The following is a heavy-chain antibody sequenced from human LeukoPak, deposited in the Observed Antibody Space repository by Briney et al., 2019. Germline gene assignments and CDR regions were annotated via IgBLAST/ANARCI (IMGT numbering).Heavy chain of an antibody. CDR1: GYTFSNYD. J-gene: IGHJ4*02. CDR3: ARGPFTSGARYFDY. CDR2: MNPNSGNT. V-gene: IGHV1-8*03. Sequence: GASVNVSCKASGYTFSNYDINWVRQATGQGLEWMGWMNPNSGNTGYTQKLQGRVTITRNTSISTAYMELSSLRSEDTAVYYCARGPFTSGARYFDYWGQGTLVTVSS. D-gene: IGHD6-19*01.